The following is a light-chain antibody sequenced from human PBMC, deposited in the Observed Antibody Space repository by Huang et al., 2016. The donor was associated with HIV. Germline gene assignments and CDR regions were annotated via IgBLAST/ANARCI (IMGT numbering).Light chain of an antibody. CDR3: QQRSNWPPFT. CDR1: QSVSNY. V-gene: IGKV3-11*01. Sequence: EIVLTQSPATLSLSPGERATLSCRASQSVSNYVVWYQQKPGQAPRLLIYDASNRATGIPARFSGSGSGTHFTLTISSLEPEDSAVYYCQQRSNWPPFTFGPGTKVDMK. J-gene: IGKJ3*01. CDR2: DAS.